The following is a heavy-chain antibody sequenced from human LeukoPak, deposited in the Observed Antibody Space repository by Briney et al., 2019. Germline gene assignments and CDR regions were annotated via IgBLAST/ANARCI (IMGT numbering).Heavy chain of an antibody. Sequence: PSETLSLTCTVSGGSISSYYWSWIRQPPGKGLEWIGYIYYSGSTNYNPSLKSRVTISVDTSKDQFSLKLSSVTAADTAVYYCARDYGDYMNNWFDPWGQGTLVTVSS. CDR3: ARDYGDYMNNWFDP. V-gene: IGHV4-59*01. CDR1: GGSISSYY. J-gene: IGHJ5*02. D-gene: IGHD4-17*01. CDR2: IYYSGST.